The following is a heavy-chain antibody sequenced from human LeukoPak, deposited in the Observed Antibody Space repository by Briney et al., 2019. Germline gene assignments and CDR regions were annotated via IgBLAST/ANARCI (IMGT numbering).Heavy chain of an antibody. J-gene: IGHJ3*02. Sequence: PSETLSLTCAVYGGSFSGYYWSWIRQPPGKGLEWIGEINHSGSTNYNPSLKSRVTISVDTSKNQFSLKLSSVTAADTAVYYCARGTEDAFDIWGQGTMVTVSS. CDR1: GGSFSGYY. CDR3: ARGTEDAFDI. V-gene: IGHV4-34*01. CDR2: INHSGST.